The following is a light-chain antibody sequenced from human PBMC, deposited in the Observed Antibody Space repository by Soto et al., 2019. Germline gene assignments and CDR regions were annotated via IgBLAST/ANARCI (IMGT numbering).Light chain of an antibody. V-gene: IGLV4-69*01. CDR3: QTWDTGRVL. CDR2: LNSDGSH. J-gene: IGLJ2*01. CDR1: SGHSSYA. Sequence: QSVLTQSPSASASLGASVKLTCTLSSGHSSYAIAWHQQQPEKGPRYLMKLNSDGSHSKGDGIPDRFSGSSSGAERYLTISSLQPEDEADYYCQTWDTGRVLFGGGTKLTVL.